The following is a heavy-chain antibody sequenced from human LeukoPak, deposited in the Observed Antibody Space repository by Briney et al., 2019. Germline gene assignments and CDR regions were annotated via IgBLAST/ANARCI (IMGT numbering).Heavy chain of an antibody. D-gene: IGHD3-16*02. CDR2: IYYSG. Sequence: SETLSLTCTVSGGSISSYYRSWIRQPPGKGLEWIGYIYYSGNYNPSLKSRVTISVDTSKNQFSLKLSSVTAADTAVYYCARGGYRDAFDIRGQGTMVTVSS. V-gene: IGHV4-59*08. CDR3: ARGGYRDAFDI. J-gene: IGHJ3*02. CDR1: GGSISSYY.